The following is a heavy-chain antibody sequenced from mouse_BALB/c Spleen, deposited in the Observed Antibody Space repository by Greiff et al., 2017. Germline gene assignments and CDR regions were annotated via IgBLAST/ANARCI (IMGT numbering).Heavy chain of an antibody. V-gene: IGHV1S126*01. Sequence: VQLKQSGPQLVRPGASVKISCKASGYSFTSYWMHWVKQRPGQGLEWIGIIDPSDSETRLNQKFKDKATLSVDKSSSTAYMQLSSPTSEDSAVYYCARSRGNSLAYWGQGTLVTVSA. CDR3: ARSRGNSLAY. D-gene: IGHD2-1*01. CDR1: GYSFTSYW. J-gene: IGHJ3*01. CDR2: IDPSDSET.